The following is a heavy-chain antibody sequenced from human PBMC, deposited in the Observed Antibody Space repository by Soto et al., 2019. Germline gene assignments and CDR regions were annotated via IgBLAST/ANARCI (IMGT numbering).Heavy chain of an antibody. CDR3: AKDNCISTSCYRLYNWFDP. CDR2: ITGSGGST. Sequence: GGSLRLSCAASGLSFSSYALTWVRQAPGNGLEWVSVITGSGGSTNHEDSVKGRFTISRDNSKNTLYLQMNSLRAEDTAVYYCAKDNCISTSCYRLYNWFDPWGQGTLVTVSS. CDR1: GLSFSSYA. V-gene: IGHV3-23*01. D-gene: IGHD2-2*01. J-gene: IGHJ5*02.